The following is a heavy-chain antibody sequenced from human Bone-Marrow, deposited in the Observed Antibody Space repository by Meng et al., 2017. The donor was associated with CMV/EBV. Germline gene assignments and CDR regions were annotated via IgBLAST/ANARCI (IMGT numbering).Heavy chain of an antibody. Sequence: ASVKVSCKASGYIFTSYGFTWVRQAPGQGLEWMGWINPNSGGTNYAQKFQGRVTMTRDTSISTAYMELSRLRSDDTAVYYCARDRIAARRAGELDYYYYGMDVWGQGTTVTVSS. CDR2: INPNSGGT. CDR3: ARDRIAARRAGELDYYYYGMDV. V-gene: IGHV1-2*02. J-gene: IGHJ6*02. D-gene: IGHD6-6*01. CDR1: GYIFTSYG.